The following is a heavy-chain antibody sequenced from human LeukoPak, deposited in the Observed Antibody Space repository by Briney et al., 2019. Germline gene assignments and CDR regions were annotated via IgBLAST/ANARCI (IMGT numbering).Heavy chain of an antibody. J-gene: IGHJ4*02. CDR2: IKSKTDGGTT. V-gene: IGHV3-15*01. Sequence: GGSLRLSCAASGFTFSNAWMSWVRQAPGKGLEWVGRIKSKTDGGTTDYAAPVKGRFTISRDDSKNTLYLQMNSLKTEDTAVYYCTTDFPRGRDVGATPRDYWGQGTLVTVSS. CDR1: GFTFSNAW. D-gene: IGHD1-26*01. CDR3: TTDFPRGRDVGATPRDY.